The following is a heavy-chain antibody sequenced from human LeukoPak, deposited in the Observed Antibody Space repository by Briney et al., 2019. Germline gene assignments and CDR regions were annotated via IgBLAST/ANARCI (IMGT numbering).Heavy chain of an antibody. CDR2: ISGGGETT. J-gene: IGHJ4*02. Sequence: GESLRLSCSASEFTFSSYEMNWVRQAPGKGLEWLSYISGGGETTLYADSVKGRFTTSRDNAKNSLYLQLTSLRAEDTAVYYCAKGNWRYFDYWGQGTLVTVSS. CDR3: AKGNWRYFDY. V-gene: IGHV3-48*03. D-gene: IGHD1-1*01. CDR1: EFTFSSYE.